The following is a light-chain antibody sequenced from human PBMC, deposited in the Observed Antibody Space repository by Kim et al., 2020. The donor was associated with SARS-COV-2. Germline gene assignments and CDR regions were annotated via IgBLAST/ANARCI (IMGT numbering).Light chain of an antibody. CDR2: AAS. V-gene: IGKV3-20*01. Sequence: EIVLTQSPGTLSLSPGERATLSCRASQTVISNYLAWYQQKPGQAPRLLIYAASRRATGIPDRFSGSGSGTDFTLTISRLEPEDFAVYYCHQCARSPQPFGGGTKVDIK. J-gene: IGKJ4*01. CDR1: QTVISNY. CDR3: HQCARSPQP.